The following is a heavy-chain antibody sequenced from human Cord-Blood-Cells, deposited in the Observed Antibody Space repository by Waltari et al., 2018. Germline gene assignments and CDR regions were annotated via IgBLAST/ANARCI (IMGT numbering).Heavy chain of an antibody. CDR2: IYYSGST. V-gene: IGHV4-59*01. J-gene: IGHJ4*02. CDR1: GGSISSYY. D-gene: IGHD3-10*01. CDR3: ARGRYDYYGSGSYRGFDY. Sequence: QVQLQESGPGLVKPSETLSLTCTVSGGSISSYYWSWIRQPPGKGLEWIGYIYYSGSTNYNPSLKSRVTISVDTSENQFSLKLSSVTAADTAVYYCARGRYDYYGSGSYRGFDYWGQGTLVTVSS.